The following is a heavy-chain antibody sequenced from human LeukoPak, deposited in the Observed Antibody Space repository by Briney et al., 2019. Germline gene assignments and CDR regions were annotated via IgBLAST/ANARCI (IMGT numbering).Heavy chain of an antibody. CDR2: IYYSGGT. V-gene: IGHV4-39*01. D-gene: IGHD3-9*01. Sequence: SETLSLTCTVSGGSISSSSYYWGWIRQPPGKGLEWIGSIYYSGGTYYNPSLKSRVTISVDTSKNQFSLKLSSVTAADTAVYYCAILRPDIYYYYMDVWGKGTTVTVSS. CDR1: GGSISSSSYY. J-gene: IGHJ6*03. CDR3: AILRPDIYYYYMDV.